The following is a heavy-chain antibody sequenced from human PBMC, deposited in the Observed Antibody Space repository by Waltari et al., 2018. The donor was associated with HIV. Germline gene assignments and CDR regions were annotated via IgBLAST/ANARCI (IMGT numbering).Heavy chain of an antibody. CDR1: GGSISSSSYY. CDR2: IYYSGIT. J-gene: IGHJ3*02. Sequence: QLQLQESGPGLVKPSETLSLTCTVSGGSISSSSYYWGWIRQPPGKGLEWIGSIYYSGITYYNPSLKSRVTISVDTSKNQFSLKLSSVTAADTAVYYCARERRPDAFDIWGQGTMVTVSS. V-gene: IGHV4-39*02. CDR3: ARERRPDAFDI.